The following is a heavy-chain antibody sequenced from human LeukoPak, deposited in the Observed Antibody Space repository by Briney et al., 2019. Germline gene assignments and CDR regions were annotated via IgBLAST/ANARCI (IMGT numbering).Heavy chain of an antibody. V-gene: IGHV4-34*01. Sequence: MSSETLSLTCAVYGGSFSGYYWSWIRQPPGKGLEWIGEINHSGSTNYNPSLKSRVTISVDTSKNQFSLKLSSVTAADTAVYYCASGASSAMIFQRGFDYWGQGTLVTVSS. D-gene: IGHD3-22*01. CDR1: GGSFSGYY. CDR3: ASGASSAMIFQRGFDY. CDR2: INHSGST. J-gene: IGHJ4*02.